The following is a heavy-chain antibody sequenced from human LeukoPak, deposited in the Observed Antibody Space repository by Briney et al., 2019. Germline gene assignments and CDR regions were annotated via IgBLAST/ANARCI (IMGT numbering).Heavy chain of an antibody. CDR3: ARNAWKSYDSGRGRMDV. Sequence: GGSLRLSCAASGFTFSSYSMNWVRQASGKGLEWVSYISADSSAIYYADSVRGRCTISRDNAKNSLYLQMNSLRAEDTAVYYCARNAWKSYDSGRGRMDVWGQGTTVTVSS. V-gene: IGHV3-48*01. CDR1: GFTFSSYS. D-gene: IGHD3-10*01. CDR2: ISADSSAI. J-gene: IGHJ6*02.